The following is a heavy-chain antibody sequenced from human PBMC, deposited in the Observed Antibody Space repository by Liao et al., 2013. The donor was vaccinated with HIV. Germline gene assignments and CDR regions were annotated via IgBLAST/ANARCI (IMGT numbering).Heavy chain of an antibody. CDR3: ARIVIGGASFDD. D-gene: IGHD2-15*01. CDR1: GGSVTSYY. Sequence: QVQLQESGPGLVKPSETLSLTCTVSGGSVTSYYWTWIRHAPRGRDWNGLHISITLGVPTPNPSLKSRVTISLDTSKNQFSLQLRSVTAADTAVYYCARIVIGGASFDDWGQGTLVTVPS. J-gene: IGHJ4*02. CDR2: SITLGVP. V-gene: IGHV4-59*02.